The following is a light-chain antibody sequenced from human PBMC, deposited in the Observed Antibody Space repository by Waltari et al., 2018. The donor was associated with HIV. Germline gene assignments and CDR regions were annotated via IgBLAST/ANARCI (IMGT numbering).Light chain of an antibody. CDR1: QSVASS. V-gene: IGKV3-15*01. J-gene: IGKJ2*01. CDR3: HQYNSWPPRYT. CDR2: GAS. Sequence: EIVMPQAPPTLSLSPRERANLSCRASQSVASSLAWYQQKPGQAPRLLIYGASTRAAGIPGRFSGSGSGTEFTLTISSLQSEDSAIYFCHQYNSWPPRYTFGQGTKLEI.